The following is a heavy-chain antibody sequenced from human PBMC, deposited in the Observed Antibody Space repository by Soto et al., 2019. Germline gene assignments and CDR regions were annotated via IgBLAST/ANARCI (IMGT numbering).Heavy chain of an antibody. J-gene: IGHJ5*02. CDR2: ISGSGTIT. V-gene: IGHV3-23*01. CDR3: AVCARYGSGADCRA. Sequence: EVQLLESGGGLVQPGGSLRLSCAASGFPFSSRAMSWVRQAPGKGLEWVSAISGSGTITYYADSVKGRFTISRDTAKNALYLQMNSLRADVTAVYYCAVCARYGSGADCRAWCQGTLVSVSS. CDR1: GFPFSSRA. D-gene: IGHD2-15*01.